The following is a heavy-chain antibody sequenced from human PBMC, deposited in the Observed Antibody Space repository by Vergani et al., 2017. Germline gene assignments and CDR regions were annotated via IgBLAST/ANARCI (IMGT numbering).Heavy chain of an antibody. D-gene: IGHD4-17*01. Sequence: EVQLLESGGGLVQPGGSLRLSCAASGFTFSSYAMSWVRQAPGKGLEWVSAIIGRGGSTYYADSVKGRFTISRDNSKNTLYRQMNSLRPEDTAVYYCAKVIYGYMDVWGKGTTVTVSS. CDR1: GFTFSSYA. CDR2: IIGRGGST. J-gene: IGHJ6*03. CDR3: AKVIYGYMDV. V-gene: IGHV3-23*01.